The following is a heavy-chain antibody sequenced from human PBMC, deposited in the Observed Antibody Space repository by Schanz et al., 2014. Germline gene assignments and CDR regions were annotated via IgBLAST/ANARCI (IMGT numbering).Heavy chain of an antibody. CDR2: VNPRDSQT. J-gene: IGHJ4*02. D-gene: IGHD5-12*01. CDR3: ARGYTAYV. CDR1: GYTFTSFW. Sequence: EVRLVQSGAEVKKPGESLRISCKGSGYTFTSFWISWVRQMPGKGLEWMGQVNPRDSQTKYSPTFQGHVTISADKSMSTAYLQWTTLKASDTAMYYCARGYTAYVWGQGTLVTVSS. V-gene: IGHV5-10-1*03.